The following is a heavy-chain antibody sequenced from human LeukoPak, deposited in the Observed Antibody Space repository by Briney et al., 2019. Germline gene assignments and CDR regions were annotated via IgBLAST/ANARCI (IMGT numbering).Heavy chain of an antibody. D-gene: IGHD6-13*01. CDR1: GFTFSSYA. V-gene: IGHV3-23*01. Sequence: PGGSLRLSCAASGFTFSSYAMSWVRQAPGKGLEWVSAISGSGGSTYYADSVKGRFTISRDNSKNTLYLQMNSLRAEDTPVYYCAPQEELVPLPFDYWGQGTLVTVSS. CDR3: APQEELVPLPFDY. CDR2: ISGSGGST. J-gene: IGHJ4*02.